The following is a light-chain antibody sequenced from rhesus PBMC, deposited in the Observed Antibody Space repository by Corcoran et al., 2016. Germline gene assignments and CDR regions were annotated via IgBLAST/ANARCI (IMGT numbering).Light chain of an antibody. CDR1: QGISKY. Sequence: DIQMTQSPSSLSASVGDTVTITCQASQGISKYLAWYQQKPGKDPKLLIYDASTLQSGVPSRFSGNGSGTEFTLTISSLQPEDFTTYYCQQHNSYPLTFGGGTKVERK. J-gene: IGKJ4*01. CDR2: DAS. V-gene: IGKV1-25*01. CDR3: QQHNSYPLT.